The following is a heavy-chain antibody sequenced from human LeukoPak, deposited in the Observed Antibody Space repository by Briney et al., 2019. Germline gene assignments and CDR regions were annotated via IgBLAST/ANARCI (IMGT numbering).Heavy chain of an antibody. Sequence: PSETLSLTCAVYGGSFSGYYWSWIRQPPGKGLEWIGEINHSGSTNYNPSLKSRVIISVDTSKNQFSLKLSSVTAADTAVYYCARGTYYDFWSGYSSRPFDYWGQGTLVTVSS. V-gene: IGHV4-34*01. CDR3: ARGTYYDFWSGYSSRPFDY. CDR1: GGSFSGYY. J-gene: IGHJ4*02. CDR2: INHSGST. D-gene: IGHD3-3*01.